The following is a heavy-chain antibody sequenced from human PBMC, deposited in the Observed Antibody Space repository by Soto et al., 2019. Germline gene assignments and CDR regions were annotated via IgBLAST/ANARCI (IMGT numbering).Heavy chain of an antibody. V-gene: IGHV1-8*01. D-gene: IGHD6-13*01. J-gene: IGHJ6*02. CDR1: GYTFTSYD. Sequence: VKVSCKASGYTFTSYDINWVRQATGQGLEWMGWMNPNSGNTGYAQKFQGRVTMTRNTSISTAYMELSSLRSEDTAVYYCARGFLIAAAGTNYYYGMDVWGQGTTVTVSS. CDR2: MNPNSGNT. CDR3: ARGFLIAAAGTNYYYGMDV.